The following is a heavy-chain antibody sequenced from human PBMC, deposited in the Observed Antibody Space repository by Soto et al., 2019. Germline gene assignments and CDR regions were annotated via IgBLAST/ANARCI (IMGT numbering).Heavy chain of an antibody. D-gene: IGHD1-26*01. J-gene: IGHJ3*02. CDR1: GGSISSGDYY. Sequence: QVHLQESGPGLVKPSETLSLTCTVSGGSISSGDYYWSWIRQSPGKGLEWIAYIYSNGRPYYNPSLKSRVTISLDTSKNQFALKLSSVTAADTAVYFCAREVGQTTSSDACDIWGQGTMVTVSS. CDR3: AREVGQTTSSDACDI. CDR2: IYSNGRP. V-gene: IGHV4-30-4*01.